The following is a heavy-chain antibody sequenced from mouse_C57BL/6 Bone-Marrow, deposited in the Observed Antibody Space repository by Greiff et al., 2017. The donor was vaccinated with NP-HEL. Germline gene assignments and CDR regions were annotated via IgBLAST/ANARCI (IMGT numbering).Heavy chain of an antibody. Sequence: EVQGVESGGGLVKPGGSLKLSCAASGFTFSSYAMSWVRQTPEKRLEWVATISDGGSYTYYPDNVKGRFTISRDNAKNNLYLQMSHLKSEDTAMYYCARDKGLSFDYWGQGTTLTVSS. CDR3: ARDKGLSFDY. CDR1: GFTFSSYA. J-gene: IGHJ2*01. V-gene: IGHV5-4*01. D-gene: IGHD6-2*01. CDR2: ISDGGSYT.